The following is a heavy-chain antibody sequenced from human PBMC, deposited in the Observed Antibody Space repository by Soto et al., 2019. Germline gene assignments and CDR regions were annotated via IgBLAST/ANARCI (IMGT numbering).Heavy chain of an antibody. CDR2: INHRGST. Sequence: PSATLSLTCAVYGGSFTCYYWSWIRQPPGKGLEWIVEINHRGSTIYKPCLKSRVTISVDTSKNQFSLRLSSVTAADTAVYYCAARMAPQTRFLGGGSTSVRFYFDSWGQGILVT. CDR3: AARMAPQTRFLGGGSTSVRFYFDS. CDR1: GGSFTCYY. J-gene: IGHJ4*02. D-gene: IGHD3-3*01. V-gene: IGHV4-34*01.